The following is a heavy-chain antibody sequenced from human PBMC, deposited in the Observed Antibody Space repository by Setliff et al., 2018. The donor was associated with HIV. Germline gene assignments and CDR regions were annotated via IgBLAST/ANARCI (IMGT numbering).Heavy chain of an antibody. D-gene: IGHD3-16*01. CDR2: IYTNGNT. CDR1: GGSISKGSYY. CDR3: ARGDPFTDFDS. Sequence: SETLSLTCTVSGGSISKGSYYWSWIRQPAGKGLEWIGRIYTNGNTNYNPFLKSRVTVSADTSKNQFSLKLTSVTAADTAVYYCARGDPFTDFDSWGQGTLVTVSS. V-gene: IGHV4-61*02. J-gene: IGHJ4*02.